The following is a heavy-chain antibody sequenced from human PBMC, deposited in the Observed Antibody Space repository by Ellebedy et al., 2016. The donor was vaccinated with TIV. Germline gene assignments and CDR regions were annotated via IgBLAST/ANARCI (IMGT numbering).Heavy chain of an antibody. CDR3: ARVNWFGELGGYLDS. Sequence: SETLSLTCTVSGDSISRSSYYWGWIRQPPGRGLEWIGSIYYTGSTDYNPSLKSRVTISVDTSKNQFSLKLNSVTAADTAVYYCARVNWFGELGGYLDSWGQGTLVTVSS. CDR2: IYYTGST. V-gene: IGHV4-39*07. J-gene: IGHJ4*02. CDR1: GDSISRSSYY. D-gene: IGHD3-10*01.